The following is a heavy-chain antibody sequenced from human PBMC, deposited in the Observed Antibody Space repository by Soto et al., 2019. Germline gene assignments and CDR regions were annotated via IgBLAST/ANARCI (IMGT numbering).Heavy chain of an antibody. J-gene: IGHJ3*02. D-gene: IGHD3-22*01. V-gene: IGHV3-13*01. CDR1: GFTFSSYD. CDR3: ARGSNIRSYYYDSSDRHAFDI. CDR2: IGTAGDT. Sequence: EVQLVESGGGLVQPGGSLRLSCAASGFTFSSYDMHWVRQATGKGLEWVSAIGTAGDTYYPGSVKGRFTISRENAKNSLYLQMKSLRAGDTAVYYCARGSNIRSYYYDSSDRHAFDIWGQGTMVTVSS.